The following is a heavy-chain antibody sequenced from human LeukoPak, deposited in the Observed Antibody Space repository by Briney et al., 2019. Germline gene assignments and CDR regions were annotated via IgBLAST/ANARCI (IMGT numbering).Heavy chain of an antibody. Sequence: QPGGSLRLSCAASGFTFSKYWVHWVRQAPGKGLVWVSRINGDGSTSVYADSVKGRFTISSDNAKNTVCLQMNSLRAEDTAVYYCARGTFGDYWGQGTLVTVSS. CDR1: GFTFSKYW. J-gene: IGHJ4*02. CDR2: INGDGSTS. CDR3: ARGTFGDY. D-gene: IGHD3-10*01. V-gene: IGHV3-74*01.